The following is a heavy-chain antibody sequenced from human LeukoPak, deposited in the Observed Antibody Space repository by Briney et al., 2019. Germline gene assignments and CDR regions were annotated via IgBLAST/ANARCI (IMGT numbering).Heavy chain of an antibody. CDR2: IKHDGSQK. CDR3: TTDWGSHYGGSDYDRFEY. D-gene: IGHD3-22*01. CDR1: GFTFSTYW. J-gene: IGHJ4*02. Sequence: GGSLRLSCAASGFTFSTYWMSWVRQVPGKGLEWVANIKHDGSQKFYADSVKGRFTISRDDANNSLYLQMYSLRAEDTAVYYYTTDWGSHYGGSDYDRFEYWGQGTLVTVSS. V-gene: IGHV3-7*05.